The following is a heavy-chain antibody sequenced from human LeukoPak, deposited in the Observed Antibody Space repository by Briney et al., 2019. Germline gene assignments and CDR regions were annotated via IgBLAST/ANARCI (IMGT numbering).Heavy chain of an antibody. CDR1: GFTFEDDA. J-gene: IGHJ4*02. D-gene: IGHD3-10*01. V-gene: IGHV3-43*01. CDR2: ISWEGHTT. CDR3: TRDTDFGSPTNYFDH. Sequence: GGSLRLSCAASGFTFEDDAMHWVRQAPGKGLEWVSLISWEGHTTYYADSVRGRFTISRDNSKNSLFLEMKSLTTDDTAFYYCTRDTDFGSPTNYFDHWGQGTLVSVSS.